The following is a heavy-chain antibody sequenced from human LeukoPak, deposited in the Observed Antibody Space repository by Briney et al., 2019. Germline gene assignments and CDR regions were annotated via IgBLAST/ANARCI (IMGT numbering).Heavy chain of an antibody. CDR2: IYSGGST. CDR1: GFNVSNNY. D-gene: IGHD2-21*01. Sequence: GGSLRLSCAASGFNVSNNYMNWVRQAPGKGLEWVSVIYSGGSTYYADSVKGRFTISRDNSKNTLYLQMNSLRAEDTAVYYCAKNVAVSNTIGMDVWGQGTTVTVSS. V-gene: IGHV3-53*01. J-gene: IGHJ6*02. CDR3: AKNVAVSNTIGMDV.